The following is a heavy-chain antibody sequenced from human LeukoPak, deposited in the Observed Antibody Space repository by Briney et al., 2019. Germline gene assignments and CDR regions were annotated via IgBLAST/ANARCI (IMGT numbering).Heavy chain of an antibody. CDR2: IYYSGST. J-gene: IGHJ6*02. D-gene: IGHD5-18*01. V-gene: IGHV4-59*01. Sequence: PSETLSLTCAVSGDSISSDYWNWIRQPPGKGLEWIGYIYYSGSTTYNPSLQSRVTISVDTSKNQLSLKLNSVTGADTAVYYCARTASRTGYYYYFGMDVWGQGTTVTASS. CDR3: ARTASRTGYYYYFGMDV. CDR1: GDSISSDY.